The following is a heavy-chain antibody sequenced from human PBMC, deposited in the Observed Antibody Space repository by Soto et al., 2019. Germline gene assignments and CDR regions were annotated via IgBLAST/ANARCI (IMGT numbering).Heavy chain of an antibody. CDR2: FSYSEST. CDR3: VRHSGYRSGWSRGRFDH. J-gene: IGHJ4*02. Sequence: SETLSLTYTVSGGSISSRSYHWGWIRQPPGPGLEWLGSFSYSESTFHNPSLKSRLSISVDTSNNHFSLKLTSVTAADTAVYYCVRHSGYRSGWSRGRFDHWGPGVLVTVSS. CDR1: GGSISSRSYH. V-gene: IGHV4-39*01. D-gene: IGHD6-19*01.